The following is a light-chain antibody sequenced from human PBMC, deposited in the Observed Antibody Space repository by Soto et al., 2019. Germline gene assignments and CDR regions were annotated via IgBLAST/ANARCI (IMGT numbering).Light chain of an antibody. V-gene: IGKV3-11*01. CDR3: QHRSSWLT. Sequence: EIVLTQSPATLSLSPGERTTLSCRASQSVSSYLAWYQQKPGQAHRLLIYDASNRATGIPARFSGSGSGTDFTLTISSLEPEDFAVYYCQHRSSWLTFGGGTKVEIK. CDR1: QSVSSY. J-gene: IGKJ4*01. CDR2: DAS.